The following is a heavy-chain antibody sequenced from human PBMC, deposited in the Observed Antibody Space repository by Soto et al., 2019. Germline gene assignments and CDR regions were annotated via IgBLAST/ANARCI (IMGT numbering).Heavy chain of an antibody. J-gene: IGHJ4*03. CDR2: IFPSGSDT. D-gene: IGHD6-13*01. V-gene: IGHV5-51*01. CDR3: ARRVGSSWRYFHN. CDR1: GYNFNSYW. Sequence: GESLKISCRGSGYNFNSYWIAWVRQMPGKGLEWMVIIFPSGSDTRYSPSFRGQVTISGDRSISTAYLQWNSLKASDSATYYCARRVGSSWRYFHNWGQGTLVTVSS.